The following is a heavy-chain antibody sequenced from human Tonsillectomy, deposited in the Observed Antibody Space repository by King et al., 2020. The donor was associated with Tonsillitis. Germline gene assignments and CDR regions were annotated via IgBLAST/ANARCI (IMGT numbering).Heavy chain of an antibody. D-gene: IGHD1-1*01. CDR3: ARNLDGTDYNYYYMDV. CDR2: IDPSDSYT. J-gene: IGHJ6*03. Sequence: QLVQSGAEVKKPGESLRISCKGSGYSFTSYWISWVRQMPGKGLEWMGRIDPSDSYTNYSPSFQGHVTISADKSISTAYLQWSSLKASDTAMYYCARNLDGTDYNYYYMDVWGKGTTVTVSS. V-gene: IGHV5-10-1*01. CDR1: GYSFTSYW.